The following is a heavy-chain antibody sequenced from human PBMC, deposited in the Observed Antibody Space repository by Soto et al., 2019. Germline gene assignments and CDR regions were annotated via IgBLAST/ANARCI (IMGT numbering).Heavy chain of an antibody. J-gene: IGHJ6*02. CDR2: ISSSSSTI. CDR1: GFTFSGYN. Sequence: GGSLRLSCAASGFTFSGYNMNWVRQAPGKGLEWVSYISSSSSTIYYADSVKGRFTISRDNAKNSLYLQMNSLRAEDTAVYYCAREAASRVYYYGMDVWGQGTTVTVSS. V-gene: IGHV3-48*01. CDR3: AREAASRVYYYGMDV. D-gene: IGHD6-25*01.